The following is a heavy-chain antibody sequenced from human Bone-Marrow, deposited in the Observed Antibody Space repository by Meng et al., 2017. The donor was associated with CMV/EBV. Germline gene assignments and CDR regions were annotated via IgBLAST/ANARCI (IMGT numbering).Heavy chain of an antibody. V-gene: IGHV3-30-3*01. Sequence: QVQCVECGGGVVQPGRSLSLSCAASGFTFSSYAMHWVRQAPGKGLEWVAVISYDGSNKYYADSVKGRVTISRDNSKNTLYLQMNSLRAEDTAVYYCAKEGSGSYPLGYWGQGTLVTVSS. J-gene: IGHJ4*02. CDR3: AKEGSGSYPLGY. D-gene: IGHD1-26*01. CDR2: ISYDGSNK. CDR1: GFTFSSYA.